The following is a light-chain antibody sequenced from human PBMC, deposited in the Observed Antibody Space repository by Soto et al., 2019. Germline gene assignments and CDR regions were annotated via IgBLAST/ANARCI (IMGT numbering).Light chain of an antibody. V-gene: IGKV1-39*01. CDR2: AAS. Sequence: DIQVPQSPSSLSASVGDRVTITCRSSQTISNYLNWYQQKPGKAPKLLIYAASSLQSGVPLRFSGSGSGTDFTLTITSLQPEDFATYYCQQSYTTPPTFGGGTKVEIK. CDR1: QTISNY. J-gene: IGKJ4*01. CDR3: QQSYTTPPT.